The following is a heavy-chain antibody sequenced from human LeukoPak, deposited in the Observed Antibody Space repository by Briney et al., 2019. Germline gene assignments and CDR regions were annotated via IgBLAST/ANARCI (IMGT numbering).Heavy chain of an antibody. Sequence: GASVKVSCKASGYTFTSYAMHWVRQAPGQRLEWMGWINAGNGNTKYSQKFQGRVTITRDTSASTAYMELSSLRSEDTAVYYCALPIVGATPALDYWGQGTLVTVSS. D-gene: IGHD1-26*01. CDR2: INAGNGNT. CDR3: ALPIVGATPALDY. CDR1: GYTFTSYA. V-gene: IGHV1-3*01. J-gene: IGHJ4*02.